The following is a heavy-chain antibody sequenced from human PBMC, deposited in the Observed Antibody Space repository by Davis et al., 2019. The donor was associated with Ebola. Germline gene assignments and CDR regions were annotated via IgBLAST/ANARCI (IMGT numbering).Heavy chain of an antibody. D-gene: IGHD1-26*01. V-gene: IGHV1-2*02. CDR2: INPNSGGT. Sequence: ASVKVSCKASGYTFTGYYMHWVRQAPGQGLEWMGWINPNSGGTNYAQKLQGRVTMTTDTSTSTAYMELSSLRSEDTAVYYCARDRGIVGATTAYYYYGMDVWGQGTTVTVSS. CDR3: ARDRGIVGATTAYYYYGMDV. J-gene: IGHJ6*02. CDR1: GYTFTGYY.